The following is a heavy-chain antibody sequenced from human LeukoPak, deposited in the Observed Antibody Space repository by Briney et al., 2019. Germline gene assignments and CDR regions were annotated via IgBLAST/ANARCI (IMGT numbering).Heavy chain of an antibody. D-gene: IGHD6-19*01. CDR1: GFTFSSYW. V-gene: IGHV3-7*01. CDR2: IKQDGSEK. CDR3: ARGSSGWYFPNFDY. Sequence: GGSLRLSCAASGFTFSSYWMSWVRQAPGKGLEWVANIKQDGSEKYYVDSVKGRFTISRDNAKNSLYLQTNSLRAEDTAVYYCARGSSGWYFPNFDYWGQGTLVTVSS. J-gene: IGHJ4*02.